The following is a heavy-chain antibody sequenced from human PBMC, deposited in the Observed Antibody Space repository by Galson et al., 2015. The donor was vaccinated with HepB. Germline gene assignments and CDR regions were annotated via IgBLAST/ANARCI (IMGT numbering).Heavy chain of an antibody. CDR1: GYTLTELS. CDR2: FDPEDGET. Sequence: SVKVSCKVSGYTLTELSMHWVRQAPGKGLEWMGGFDPEDGETIYAQKFQGRVTMTEDTSTDTAYMELSSLRSEDTAVYYCATQIRYYYDSSGTLFYGMDVWGQGTTVTVSS. D-gene: IGHD3-22*01. V-gene: IGHV1-24*01. CDR3: ATQIRYYYDSSGTLFYGMDV. J-gene: IGHJ6*02.